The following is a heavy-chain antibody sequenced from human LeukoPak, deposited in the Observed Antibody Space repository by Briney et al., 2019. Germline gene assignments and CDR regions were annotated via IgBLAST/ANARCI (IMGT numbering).Heavy chain of an antibody. CDR1: GFTFDDYA. Sequence: GRSLRLSCAASGFTFDDYAMHWVRQAPGKGLEWVSGISWNSGSIGYADSVKGRFTISRDNAKNSLYLQMNSLRAEDAALYYCAKDSSGYFAYWGQETLVTVSS. CDR3: AKDSSGYFAY. V-gene: IGHV3-9*01. CDR2: ISWNSGSI. D-gene: IGHD3-22*01. J-gene: IGHJ4*02.